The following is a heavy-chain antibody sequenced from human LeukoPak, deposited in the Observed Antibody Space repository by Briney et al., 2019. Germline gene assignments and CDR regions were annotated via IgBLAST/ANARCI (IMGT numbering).Heavy chain of an antibody. D-gene: IGHD6-19*01. CDR2: IDYSGST. CDR3: AREGKLTGYFGGLGFNY. V-gene: IGHV4-59*01. Sequence: SETLSLTCTVSGGSISSYYWSWIRQPPGKGLEWIGNIDYSGSTIYNPALESRVTMSVDTSKNQFSLNLTSVTAADTAVYYCAREGKLTGYFGGLGFNYWGQGILVTVSS. J-gene: IGHJ4*02. CDR1: GGSISSYY.